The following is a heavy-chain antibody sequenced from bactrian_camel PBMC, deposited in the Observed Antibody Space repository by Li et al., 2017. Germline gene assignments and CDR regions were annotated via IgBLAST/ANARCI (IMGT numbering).Heavy chain of an antibody. D-gene: IGHD2*01. V-gene: IGHV3S67*01. Sequence: VQLVESGGGLVQPGGSLRLSCTLAIYTNCAAWFRQAPEKEREGVALLSSAGRTYYADSVEGRFTISQDNAKNMLYLQMNNLKSDDTALYYCAKALGGGSYYTGEYAYWGQGTQVTVS. CDR3: AKALGGGSYYTGEYAY. J-gene: IGHJ4*01. CDR2: LSSAGRT. CDR1: IYTNCAA.